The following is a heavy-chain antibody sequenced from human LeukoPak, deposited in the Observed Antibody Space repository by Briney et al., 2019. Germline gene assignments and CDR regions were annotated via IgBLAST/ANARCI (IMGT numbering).Heavy chain of an antibody. V-gene: IGHV3-21*01. CDR2: IDPSSTYI. Sequence: GGYLRRSSAASGFTCRSYSMNWVRQAQGKGLEWVSAIDPSSTYIYYADSVKGRFTISRDNAENSLYLQMNSLRVEDTAVYYCARAPTVLVGYCSSSSCQADYWGQGTLVTVSS. D-gene: IGHD2-2*01. CDR3: ARAPTVLVGYCSSSSCQADY. CDR1: GFTCRSYS. J-gene: IGHJ4*02.